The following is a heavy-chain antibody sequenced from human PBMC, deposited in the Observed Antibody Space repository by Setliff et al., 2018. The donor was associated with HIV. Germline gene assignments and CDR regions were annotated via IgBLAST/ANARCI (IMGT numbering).Heavy chain of an antibody. V-gene: IGHV1-2*02. CDR3: SNGADVGGYSGYDFNY. J-gene: IGHJ4*02. CDR1: GYTFSGYY. Sequence: ASVKVSCKASGYTFSGYYFHWVRQAPGQGLEWMGWINPNSGGTNYAQKFHGRVTMTTDTSIRTAYMVLSRLRSDDAAMYYCSNGADVGGYSGYDFNYWGQGTLVTVSS. CDR2: INPNSGGT. D-gene: IGHD5-12*01.